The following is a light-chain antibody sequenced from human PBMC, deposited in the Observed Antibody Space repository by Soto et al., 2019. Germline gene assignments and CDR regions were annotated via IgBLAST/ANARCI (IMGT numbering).Light chain of an antibody. CDR1: NSYIGNNY. V-gene: IGLV1-51*02. Sequence: QSVLTQPPSVSAAPGQKVTISCSGTNSYIGNNYVCWYQQVPGTAPKLLIYENDKRPSEIPDRFSGSKSGTSATLAITGLQTGDEADYYCGTWDSSLSAAVFGGGTQLTVL. CDR2: END. CDR3: GTWDSSLSAAV. J-gene: IGLJ7*01.